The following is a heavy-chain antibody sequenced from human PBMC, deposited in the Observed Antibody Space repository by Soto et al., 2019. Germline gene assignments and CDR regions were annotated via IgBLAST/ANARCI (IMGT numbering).Heavy chain of an antibody. J-gene: IGHJ4*02. CDR1: GFTFSSYA. CDR2: ISGSGGST. D-gene: IGHD4-17*01. CDR3: AKAAGTTVTYYCDY. Sequence: EVQLLESGGGLVQPGGSLRLSCAASGFTFSSYAMSWVRQAPGKGLEWVSAISGSGGSTYYADSVQGRFTISRDNSKNTLFLQMNSLRAEDTAIYYCAKAAGTTVTYYCDYWGQGTLVTV. V-gene: IGHV3-23*01.